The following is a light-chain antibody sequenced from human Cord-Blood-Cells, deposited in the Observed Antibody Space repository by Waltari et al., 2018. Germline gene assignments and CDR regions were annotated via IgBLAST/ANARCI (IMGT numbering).Light chain of an antibody. Sequence: DIVLTQSPATLSLSPGERATLTCRARQSVSSYLAWSQQKPGQAPRLLIYDASNSATGIPARFSGSGSGTDFTLTISSLEPEDFAVYYCQQRSNWPTFGQGTKLEIK. J-gene: IGKJ2*01. CDR1: QSVSSY. CDR2: DAS. V-gene: IGKV3-11*01. CDR3: QQRSNWPT.